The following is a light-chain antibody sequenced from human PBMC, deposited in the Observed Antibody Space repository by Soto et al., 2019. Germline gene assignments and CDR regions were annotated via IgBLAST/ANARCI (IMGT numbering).Light chain of an antibody. Sequence: DIQLTQSPSFLSASVGDRVTITCRASQGISSYLAWYQQKPGKAPKLLIYAASTLQSGVPSRFSGSGSGTEFTLTISSLQPDDFATYYCKQYNSYWTFGQGTKVDIK. CDR1: QGISSY. CDR2: AAS. V-gene: IGKV1-9*01. CDR3: KQYNSYWT. J-gene: IGKJ1*01.